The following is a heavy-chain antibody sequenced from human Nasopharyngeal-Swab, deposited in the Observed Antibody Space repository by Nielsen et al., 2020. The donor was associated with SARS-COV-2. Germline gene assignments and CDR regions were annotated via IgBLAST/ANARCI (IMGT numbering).Heavy chain of an antibody. D-gene: IGHD2-15*01. Sequence: SVKVSCKASGGTFSSYAISWVRQAPGQGLEWMGGIIPIFGTANSAQKFQGRVTITADESTSTAYMELSSLRSEDTAVYYCASSPPPCSGGSCYSYYYYMDVWGKGTTVTVSS. CDR2: IIPIFGTA. CDR3: ASSPPPCSGGSCYSYYYYMDV. J-gene: IGHJ6*03. CDR1: GGTFSSYA. V-gene: IGHV1-69*13.